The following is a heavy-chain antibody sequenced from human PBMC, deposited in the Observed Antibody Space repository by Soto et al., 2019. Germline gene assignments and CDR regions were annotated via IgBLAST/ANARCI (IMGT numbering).Heavy chain of an antibody. CDR1: GGSISSSSYY. CDR3: ARLQYQLLSSGIYYYMDV. D-gene: IGHD2-2*01. Sequence: SETLSLTCTVSGGSISSSSYYWGRISKPPGKGLEWIGSIYYSGSTYYNPSLKSRVTISVDTSKNQFSLKLSSVTAADTAVYYCARLQYQLLSSGIYYYMDVWGKGTTVTVSS. CDR2: IYYSGST. J-gene: IGHJ6*03. V-gene: IGHV4-39*01.